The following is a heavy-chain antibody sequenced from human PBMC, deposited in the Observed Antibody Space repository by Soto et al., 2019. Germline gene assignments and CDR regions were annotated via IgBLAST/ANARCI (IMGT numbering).Heavy chain of an antibody. CDR1: GFTFSSYW. V-gene: IGHV3-74*01. D-gene: IGHD4-17*01. Sequence: EVQLVESGGGLVQPGGSLRLSCAASGFTFSSYWMHWVRQAPGKGLVWVSRINSDGSSTSYADSVKGRFTISRDNAKNTLYLQMNSLRAEDTAVYYCARGMDVDYHMYYYYYGMDVWGQGTTVTVSS. CDR2: INSDGSST. J-gene: IGHJ6*02. CDR3: ARGMDVDYHMYYYYYGMDV.